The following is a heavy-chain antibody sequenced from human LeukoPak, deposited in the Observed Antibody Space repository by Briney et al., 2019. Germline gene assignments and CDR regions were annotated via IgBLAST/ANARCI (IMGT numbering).Heavy chain of an antibody. CDR2: IRYDGSNK. V-gene: IGHV3-30*02. CDR3: AKTYSSSWSHYYYYYMDV. D-gene: IGHD6-13*01. J-gene: IGHJ6*03. CDR1: GFTFSSYG. Sequence: GGSLRLSCAASGFTFSSYGMHWVRQAPGKGLEWVAFIRYDGSNKYYADSVKGRFTISRDNSKNTLYLQMNSLRAEDTAVYYCAKTYSSSWSHYYYYYMDVWGKGTTVTISS.